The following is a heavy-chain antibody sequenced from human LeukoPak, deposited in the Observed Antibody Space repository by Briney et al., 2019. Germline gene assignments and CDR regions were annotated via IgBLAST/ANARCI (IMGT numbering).Heavy chain of an antibody. CDR1: GGSFSGYY. J-gene: IGHJ4*02. Sequence: SETLSLTCAVYGGSFSGYYWSWIRQPPGKGLEWIGEINHSGSTNYNPSLKRRVTISIDMSKNQFSLKLSSGTAADTAMYYCAGDRDGIFDYWGQGTLVTVSS. D-gene: IGHD3-10*01. V-gene: IGHV4-34*01. CDR2: INHSGST. CDR3: AGDRDGIFDY.